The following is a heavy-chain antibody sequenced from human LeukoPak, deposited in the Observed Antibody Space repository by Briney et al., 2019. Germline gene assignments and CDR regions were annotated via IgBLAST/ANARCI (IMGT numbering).Heavy chain of an antibody. CDR1: GGSFSGYY. V-gene: IGHV4-30-4*01. J-gene: IGHJ4*02. CDR3: ASNGSGDY. Sequence: PSETLSLTCAVYGGSFSGYYWSWIRQPPGKGLEWIGYIYYSGSTYYNPSLRSRVTISVDTSKNQFSLKLSSVTAADTAVYYCASNGSGDYWGQGTLVTVSS. CDR2: IYYSGST. D-gene: IGHD3-10*01.